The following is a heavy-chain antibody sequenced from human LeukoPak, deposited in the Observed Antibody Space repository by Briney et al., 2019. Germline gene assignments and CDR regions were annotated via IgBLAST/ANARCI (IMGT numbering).Heavy chain of an antibody. J-gene: IGHJ3*02. CDR2: ISWNSGSI. D-gene: IGHD2-15*01. Sequence: GGSLRLSCAASGFSFSSYRVNWVRQAPGKGLEWVSGISWNSGSIGYADSVKGRFTISRDNAKNSLYLQMNSLRAEDTALYYCAKAFRYCSGGSCYGAGNDAFDIWGQGTMVTVSS. CDR3: AKAFRYCSGGSCYGAGNDAFDI. CDR1: GFSFSSYR. V-gene: IGHV3-9*01.